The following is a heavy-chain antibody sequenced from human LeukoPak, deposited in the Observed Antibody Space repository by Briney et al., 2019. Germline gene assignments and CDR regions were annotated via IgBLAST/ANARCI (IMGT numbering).Heavy chain of an antibody. Sequence: GGSLRLSCAASGFTFSHYWMYWVRQAPGKGLEWVANIQPDGSNNYYVDSVKGRFTISRDNAENSLYLQMDSLRAEDTAIYYCVRKSADRGDGDWGQGTLVTVSS. V-gene: IGHV3-7*01. J-gene: IGHJ4*02. CDR2: IQPDGSNN. CDR1: GFTFSHYW. CDR3: VRKSADRGDGD. D-gene: IGHD2-15*01.